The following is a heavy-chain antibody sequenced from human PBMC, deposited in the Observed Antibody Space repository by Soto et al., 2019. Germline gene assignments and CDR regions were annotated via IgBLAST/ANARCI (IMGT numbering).Heavy chain of an antibody. CDR2: IDNDGSAT. CDR1: GFTFNIYW. D-gene: IGHD1-1*01. CDR3: ARDNWTSY. V-gene: IGHV3-74*01. Sequence: GGSLTLSCVASGFTFNIYWMHWVRQAPGKGLEWVSRIDNDGSATTYADSVKGRFTISRDNAKNTLFLQMNTLRVDDTAVYYCARDNWTSYWGQGTLVTVFS. J-gene: IGHJ4*02.